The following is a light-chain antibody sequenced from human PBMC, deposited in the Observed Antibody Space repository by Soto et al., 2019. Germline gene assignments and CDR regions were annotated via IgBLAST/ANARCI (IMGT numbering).Light chain of an antibody. CDR2: GAS. CDR1: QSVSSN. J-gene: IGKJ3*01. V-gene: IGKV3-15*01. Sequence: VMTQSPATLFVSPGERATLSCRASQSVSSNLAWYQQKPGQAPRLLIYGASTRATGIPARFSGSGSGTEFILTISSLQSEDFATYYCQQGNSFPFTFGPGTKVDIK. CDR3: QQGNSFPFT.